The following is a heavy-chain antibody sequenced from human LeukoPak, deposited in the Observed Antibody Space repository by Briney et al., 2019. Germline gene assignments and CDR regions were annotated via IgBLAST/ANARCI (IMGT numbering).Heavy chain of an antibody. CDR1: GFTFSSYA. V-gene: IGHV3-23*01. D-gene: IGHD3-22*01. J-gene: IGHJ4*02. CDR2: ISGSGGST. CDR3: AKDNVKDYYDSSGHFDY. Sequence: GGSLRLSCAASGFTFSSYAMSRVRQAPGKGLEWVSAISGSGGSTYYADSVKGRFTISRDNSKNTLYLQMNSLRAEDTAVYYCAKDNVKDYYDSSGHFDYWGQGTLVTVSS.